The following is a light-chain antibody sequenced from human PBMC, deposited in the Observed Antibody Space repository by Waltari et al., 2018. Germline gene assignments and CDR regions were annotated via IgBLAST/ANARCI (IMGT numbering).Light chain of an antibody. J-gene: IGLJ3*02. CDR1: SSDVGNYNY. CDR3: SSYAGSNNLM. V-gene: IGLV2-8*01. Sequence: QSALTQPPSASGSPGQSVTISCTGSSSDVGNYNYVSWYQQHPGKAPKRMIYEVTKRPSGVPDRFSGSKSGTPASLTVSGLQAEDEADYYCSSYAGSNNLMFGGGTKVTVL. CDR2: EVT.